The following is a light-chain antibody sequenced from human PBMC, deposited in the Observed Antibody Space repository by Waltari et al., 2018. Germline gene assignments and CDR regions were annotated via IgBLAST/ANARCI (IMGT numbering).Light chain of an antibody. Sequence: QVVLTQSPSASASLGASAKLTCTLSSEHSGNAIAWHQLQPEKGPRYLMKVDSDGSHNKGDRIPDRFSGSSSNSGAERYLTISSLQSEDEAEYYCQTWDTGFDWVFGGGTQLTVL. CDR2: VDSDGSH. CDR3: QTWDTGFDWV. CDR1: SEHSGNA. V-gene: IGLV4-69*01. J-gene: IGLJ3*02.